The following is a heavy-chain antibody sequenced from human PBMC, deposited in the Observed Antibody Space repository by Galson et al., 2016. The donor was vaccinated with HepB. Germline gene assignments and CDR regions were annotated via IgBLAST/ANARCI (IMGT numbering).Heavy chain of an antibody. J-gene: IGHJ4*02. D-gene: IGHD6-19*01. CDR2: ISYSGTT. V-gene: IGHV4-59*01. Sequence: SETLSLTCTVSGASISNFSWSWIRQSPGKGLEWIGYISYSGTTNYNPSLKSRVTISVDSSKNQFALKLSSVTAADTAVYYCARRFYASGWYKIDCWGQGTLVTVSS. CDR1: GASISNFS. CDR3: ARRFYASGWYKIDC.